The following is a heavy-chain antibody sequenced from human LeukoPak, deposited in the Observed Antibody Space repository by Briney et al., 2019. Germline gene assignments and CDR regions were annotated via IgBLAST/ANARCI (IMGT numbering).Heavy chain of an antibody. J-gene: IGHJ3*02. D-gene: IGHD3-3*01. CDR2: ISAYNGNT. Sequence: ASVTVSFKASGYTFTIYGISWVRQAPGQGLEWMGWISAYNGNTNYAQKLQGRVTMTTDTSTSTAYMELRSLRSDDTAVYYCASPFYYDRGDAFDIWGQGTMVTVSS. CDR1: GYTFTIYG. V-gene: IGHV1-18*01. CDR3: ASPFYYDRGDAFDI.